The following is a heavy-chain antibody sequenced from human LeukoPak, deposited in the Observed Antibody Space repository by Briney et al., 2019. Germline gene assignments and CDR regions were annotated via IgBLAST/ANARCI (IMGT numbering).Heavy chain of an antibody. CDR2: IYTSGST. D-gene: IGHD1-26*01. Sequence: SETLSLTCTVSGGSISNYYWSWIRQPAGKGLEWIGRIYTSGSTNYNPSLKSRVTISVDTSKNQFSLNLNSVTATDTAVYYCARHSGSYYDNYDYWGQGTLITVSS. V-gene: IGHV4-4*07. CDR1: GGSISNYY. CDR3: ARHSGSYYDNYDY. J-gene: IGHJ4*02.